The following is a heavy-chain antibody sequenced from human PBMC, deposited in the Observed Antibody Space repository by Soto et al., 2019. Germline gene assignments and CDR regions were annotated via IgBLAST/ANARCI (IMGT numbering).Heavy chain of an antibody. CDR2: IYYSGST. Sequence: SETLSLTCTVSGGSISSYYWSWIRQPPGKGLEWIGYIYYSGSTNYNPSLKSRVTISVDTSKNQFSLKLSSVTAADTAVYYCARAGQLPYYYSGMDVWGQGTTVTVSS. D-gene: IGHD1-26*01. V-gene: IGHV4-59*01. CDR3: ARAGQLPYYYSGMDV. J-gene: IGHJ6*02. CDR1: GGSISSYY.